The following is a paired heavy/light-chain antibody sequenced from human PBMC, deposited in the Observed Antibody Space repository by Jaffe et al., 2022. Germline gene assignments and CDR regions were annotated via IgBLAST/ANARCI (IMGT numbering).Heavy chain of an antibody. CDR3: AKDHGVATIIDHYYYMDV. D-gene: IGHD5-12*01. J-gene: IGHJ6*03. V-gene: IGHV3-30*02. Sequence: QVQLVESGGGVVQPGGSLRLSCAASGFTFSSYGMHWVRQAPGKGLEWVAVIRYDGSNKYYADSVKGRFTISRDNSKSTLYLQMNSLRTEDTAVYYCAKDHGVATIIDHYYYMDVWGKGTTVTVSS. CDR2: IRYDGSNK. CDR1: GFTFSSYG.
Light chain of an antibody. V-gene: IGLV1-47*01. CDR3: AAWDDSLSGYV. CDR1: SSNIGGNY. J-gene: IGLJ1*01. CDR2: RNN. Sequence: QSVLTQPPSASGTPGQRVTISCSGSSSNIGGNYVYWYQQLPGTAPKLLIYRNNQRPSGVPDRFSGSKSGTSASLAISGLRSEDEADYYCAAWDDSLSGYVFGTGTKVTVL.